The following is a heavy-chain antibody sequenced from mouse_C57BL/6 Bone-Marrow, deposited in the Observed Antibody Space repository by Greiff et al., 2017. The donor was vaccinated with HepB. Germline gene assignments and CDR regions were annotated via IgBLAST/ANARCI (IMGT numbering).Heavy chain of an antibody. CDR2: ISNGGGST. CDR1: GFTFSDYY. Sequence: EVQLQQSGGGLVQPGGSLKLSCAASGFTFSDYYMYWVRQTPEKRLEWVAYISNGGGSTYYPDTVKGRFTISRDNAKNTLYLQMSRLKSEDTAMYYCARGGRGWYFDVWGTGTTVTVSS. V-gene: IGHV5-12*01. J-gene: IGHJ1*03. CDR3: ARGGRGWYFDV.